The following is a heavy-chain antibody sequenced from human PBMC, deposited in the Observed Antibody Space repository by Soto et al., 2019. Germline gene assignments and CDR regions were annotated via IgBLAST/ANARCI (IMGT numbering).Heavy chain of an antibody. CDR3: MKASESGAFIGMSV. D-gene: IGHD2-2*01. V-gene: IGHV4-61*01. Sequence: TSETLSLTCTVSGGSVSTGMKYWGWVQQPPGKALEFIGYMYKTGETLLNSSLKSRVTLSMETSKNQFSLTLSSVTAADTAVYFCMKASESGAFIGMSVWGPGPKGTAS. CDR2: MYKTGET. J-gene: IGHJ6*02. CDR1: GGSVSTGMKY.